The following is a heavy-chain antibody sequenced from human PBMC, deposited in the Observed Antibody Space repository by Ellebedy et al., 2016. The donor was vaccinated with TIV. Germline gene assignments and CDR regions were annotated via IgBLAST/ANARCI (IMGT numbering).Heavy chain of an antibody. J-gene: IGHJ4*02. CDR1: GYTFTTYG. CDR2: VSGNSGNA. CDR3: ARYGSRGYYPDY. V-gene: IGHV1-18*04. D-gene: IGHD3-22*01. Sequence: AASVKVSCKTSGYTFTTYGVTWVRQAPGQGLEWMGWVSGNSGNARYAQKFEGRVTLTAETSTTTAYMELRRLRSDDTAVYYCARYGSRGYYPDYWGQGTLVTVSS.